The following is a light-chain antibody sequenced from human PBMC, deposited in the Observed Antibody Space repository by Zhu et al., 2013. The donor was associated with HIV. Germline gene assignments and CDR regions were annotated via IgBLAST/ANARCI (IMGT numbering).Light chain of an antibody. CDR3: QQYGRSPLT. CDR1: QSVLYSSNNKNY. J-gene: IGKJ4*01. CDR2: WAS. Sequence: DIVMTQSPDSLAVSLGERATINCKSSQSVLYSSNNKNYLAWYQQKPGLPPKLLIYWASIRDSGVPDRFSGSGSGTDFSLSISRLEPEDFAVYYCQQYGRSPLTFGGGTTVEIK. V-gene: IGKV4-1*01.